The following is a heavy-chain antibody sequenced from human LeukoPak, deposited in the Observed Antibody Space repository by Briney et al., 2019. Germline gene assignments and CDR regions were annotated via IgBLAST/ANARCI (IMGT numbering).Heavy chain of an antibody. CDR2: IYYSGST. CDR1: GGSISSGGYY. CDR3: AREDPAASYYFDY. Sequence: PSQTLSLTCTVSGGSISSGGYYWSWIRQHPGKGLEWIGYIYYSGSTYYNPSLKSRVTISVDTSKNQFSLKLSSVTAADTAVYYCAREDPAASYYFDYWGQGTLVTVSS. D-gene: IGHD2-2*01. V-gene: IGHV4-31*03. J-gene: IGHJ4*02.